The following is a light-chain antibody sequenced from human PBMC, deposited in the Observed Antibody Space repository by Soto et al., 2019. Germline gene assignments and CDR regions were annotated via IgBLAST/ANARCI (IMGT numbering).Light chain of an antibody. CDR1: QDISNW. Sequence: DIQMTQSPSFVSASVGDRVTITCRASQDISNWLVWYQQKPGKAPNLLIYAASSLQSGVPSRFSGSGSGTDFALTITSLQPEDFATYFCQQTSLFPRSFGGGTKVEIK. V-gene: IGKV1D-12*01. CDR3: QQTSLFPRS. CDR2: AAS. J-gene: IGKJ4*01.